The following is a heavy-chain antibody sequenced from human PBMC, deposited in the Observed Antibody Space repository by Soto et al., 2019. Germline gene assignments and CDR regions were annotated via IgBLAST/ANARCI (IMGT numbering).Heavy chain of an antibody. V-gene: IGHV3-33*01. J-gene: IGHJ3*02. D-gene: IGHD2-2*01. CDR2: IWYDGSIK. CDR1: GFTFSNHA. Sequence: QVQLVESGGGVVQPGSSLRLSCATSGFTFSNHAMHWVRQAPGKGLEWVAQIWYDGSIKNYADSMKGRFTISRDSPKNTLYLQMNSLIVDDTAVYHCARDGQYLAPYAFDIWGQGTLVTVSS. CDR3: ARDGQYLAPYAFDI.